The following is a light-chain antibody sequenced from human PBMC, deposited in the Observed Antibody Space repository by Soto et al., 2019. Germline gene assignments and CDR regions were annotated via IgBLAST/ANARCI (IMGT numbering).Light chain of an antibody. CDR2: EVR. CDR3: SSYTSGSTLV. CDR1: NSDVGGYNY. J-gene: IGLJ3*02. Sequence: QSALTQPASVSGSLGQSITISCTGTNSDVGGYNYDSWYQQHPGIAPKLIINEVRNRPSGISNRFSGSKSGNTASLTISGLQAEDEADYYCSSYTSGSTLVFGGGTQVTVL. V-gene: IGLV2-14*01.